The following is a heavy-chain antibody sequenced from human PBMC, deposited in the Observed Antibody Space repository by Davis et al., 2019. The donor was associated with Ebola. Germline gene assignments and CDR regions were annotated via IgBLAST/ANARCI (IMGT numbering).Heavy chain of an antibody. CDR3: ARDATQDYYYYGMDV. J-gene: IGHJ6*02. Sequence: ASVTVSCKASGYTFTSYYMHWVRQAPGQGLEWMGIINPSGGSTSYAQKFQGRVTMTRDTSTSTVYMELSSLRSEDTAVYYCARDATQDYYYYGMDVWGQGTTVTVSS. CDR2: INPSGGST. V-gene: IGHV1-46*01. CDR1: GYTFTSYY.